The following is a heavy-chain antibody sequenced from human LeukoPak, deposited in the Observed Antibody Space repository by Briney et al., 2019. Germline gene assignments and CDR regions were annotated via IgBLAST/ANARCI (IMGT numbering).Heavy chain of an antibody. D-gene: IGHD3-22*01. CDR1: GYTFTGYY. CDR2: INPNSGGT. CDR3: AKRYHYDSSGYDPMLDY. V-gene: IGHV1-2*02. J-gene: IGHJ4*02. Sequence: GASVKVSCKASGYTFTGYYMHWVRQAPGQGLEWMGWINPNSGGTNYAQKFQGRVTMTRDTSISTAYMELSRLRSDDTAVYYCAKRYHYDSSGYDPMLDYWGQGTLITVSS.